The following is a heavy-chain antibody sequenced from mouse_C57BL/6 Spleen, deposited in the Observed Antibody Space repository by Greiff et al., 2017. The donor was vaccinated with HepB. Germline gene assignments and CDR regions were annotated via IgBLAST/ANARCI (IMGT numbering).Heavy chain of an antibody. CDR3: ARTPGLRQGDPVDY. D-gene: IGHD2-4*01. CDR1: GYTFTSYW. J-gene: IGHJ2*01. CDR2: INPSNGGT. Sequence: VQLQQPGTELVKPGASVKLSCKASGYTFTSYWMHWVKQRPGQGLEWIGNINPSNGGTNYNEKFKSKATLTVDKSSSTTYMQLSSLTSEDAAAYDCARTPGLRQGDPVDYWGQGTTLTVSS. V-gene: IGHV1-53*01.